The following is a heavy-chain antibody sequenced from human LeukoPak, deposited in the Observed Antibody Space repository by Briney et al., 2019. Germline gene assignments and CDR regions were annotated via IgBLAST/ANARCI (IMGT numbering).Heavy chain of an antibody. J-gene: IGHJ5*02. CDR1: GFTFSSYS. CDR3: SLSRGIVVVPAAGNWFDP. Sequence: GGSLRLSCAASGFTFSSYSMNWVRQAPGKGLEWVSYISSSSSTIYYADSVKGRFTISRDNAKTSLYLQMNSLRAEDTAVYYCSLSRGIVVVPAAGNWFDPWGQGTLVTVSS. D-gene: IGHD2-2*01. CDR2: ISSSSSTI. V-gene: IGHV3-48*01.